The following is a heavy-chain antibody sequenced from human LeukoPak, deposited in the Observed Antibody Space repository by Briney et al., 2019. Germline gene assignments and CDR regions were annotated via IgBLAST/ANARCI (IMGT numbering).Heavy chain of an antibody. J-gene: IGHJ4*02. CDR1: GGFISSSGYY. CDR2: IYYSGST. D-gene: IGHD5-18*01. CDR3: ARLYDSYGSASYYFDY. V-gene: IGHV4-39*07. Sequence: SETLSLTCTVSGGFISSSGYYWGWIRQPPGKGLEWIGNIYYSGSTYYNPSLKGRVTISVDTSKNQFSLKLSSVTAADTAVYYCARLYDSYGSASYYFDYWGQGTLVTVSS.